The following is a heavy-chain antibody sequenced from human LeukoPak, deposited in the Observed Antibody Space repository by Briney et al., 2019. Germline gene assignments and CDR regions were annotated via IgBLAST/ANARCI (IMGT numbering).Heavy chain of an antibody. Sequence: GGSLRLSCAASGFTFSSSGMHWVRQAPGKGLEWVANIKQDGREKYYVDSVKGRFTISRDNAKNSLYLQMNSLRAEDTAVYYCAKRNGYYDSSGYSDYWGQGTLVTVSS. D-gene: IGHD3-22*01. CDR1: GFTFSSSG. CDR2: IKQDGREK. CDR3: AKRNGYYDSSGYSDY. J-gene: IGHJ4*02. V-gene: IGHV3-7*03.